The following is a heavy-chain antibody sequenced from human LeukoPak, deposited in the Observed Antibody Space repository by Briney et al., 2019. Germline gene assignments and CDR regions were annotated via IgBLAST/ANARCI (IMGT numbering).Heavy chain of an antibody. CDR1: GFTFSSYW. V-gene: IGHV3-74*01. Sequence: PGRSLRLSCAASGFTFSSYWMHWVRQAPGKGLVWVSRINSDGSSTSYADSVKGRFTISRDNAKNTLYLQMNSLRAEDTAVYYCARGASFGVLDYWGQGTLVTVSS. CDR2: INSDGSST. D-gene: IGHD3-10*01. CDR3: ARGASFGVLDY. J-gene: IGHJ4*02.